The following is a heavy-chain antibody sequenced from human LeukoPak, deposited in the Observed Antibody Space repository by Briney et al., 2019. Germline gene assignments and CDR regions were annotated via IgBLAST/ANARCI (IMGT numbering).Heavy chain of an antibody. CDR2: IYYSGSI. CDR1: GGSISSSSYY. Sequence: SETLSLTCTVSGGSISSSSYYWGWIRQPPGKGLEWIGSIYYSGSICYHPARKSRVTISVDTCKHQFSLKLSSVTAADTAVYYCARGPITMIVVVQFDYWGQGTLVTVSS. D-gene: IGHD3-22*01. J-gene: IGHJ4*02. CDR3: ARGPITMIVVVQFDY. V-gene: IGHV4-39*07.